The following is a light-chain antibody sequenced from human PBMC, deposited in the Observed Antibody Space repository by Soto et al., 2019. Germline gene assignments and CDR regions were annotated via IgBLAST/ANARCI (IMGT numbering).Light chain of an antibody. CDR3: SSYTRSSTLYVV. CDR2: DVS. Sequence: QSALTQPASVSGSPGQSITISCTGTSSDVGGYNYVSWYQQHPGKAPKLMIYDVSNRTSGVSNRFSGSKSGNTVSLTISGLQAEDEADYYCSSYTRSSTLYVVFAGGTKLTVL. CDR1: SSDVGGYNY. J-gene: IGLJ2*01. V-gene: IGLV2-14*01.